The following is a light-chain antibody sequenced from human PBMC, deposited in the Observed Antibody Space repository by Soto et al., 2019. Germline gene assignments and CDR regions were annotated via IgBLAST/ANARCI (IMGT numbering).Light chain of an antibody. Sequence: DIQMTQSPSTLSASVGDRVTITCRASQSFSSWLAWYQQKPGKAPKLLIFDASSLNSGVPSRFSGSGSGTEFTLTITSLQPEDFVTYYCQQYNDYAWTFGQGTKVDI. CDR3: QQYNDYAWT. CDR1: QSFSSW. V-gene: IGKV1-5*01. J-gene: IGKJ1*01. CDR2: DAS.